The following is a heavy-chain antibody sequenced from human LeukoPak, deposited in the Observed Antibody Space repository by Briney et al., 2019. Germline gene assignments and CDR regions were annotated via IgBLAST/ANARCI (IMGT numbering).Heavy chain of an antibody. D-gene: IGHD2-21*02. CDR3: ALSSCGGDCYSGHDY. CDR2: ISGSGGNT. Sequence: PGGSLRLSCAASGLTFSRYGMSWVRQAPGKGLEWVSSISGSGGNTYYADSVKGRFTISRDNSKNTLYLQMNSLRVEDTAVYYCALSSCGGDCYSGHDYWGQGTLVTVSS. CDR1: GLTFSRYG. V-gene: IGHV3-23*01. J-gene: IGHJ4*02.